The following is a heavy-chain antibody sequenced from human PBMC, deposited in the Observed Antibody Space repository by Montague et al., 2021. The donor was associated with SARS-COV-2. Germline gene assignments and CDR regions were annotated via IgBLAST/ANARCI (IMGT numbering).Heavy chain of an antibody. Sequence: SETLSLTCTVSGGSISSSSYYWSWIRQPPGKGLEWIGRIYYSGSTNYNPSLKSRVTISVDTSKNQFSLKLSSVTAADTAVYYCARPLRYTDYQGLDVWGQGTTVTVSS. J-gene: IGHJ6*02. CDR1: GGSISSSSYY. CDR2: IYYSGST. CDR3: ARPLRYTDYQGLDV. V-gene: IGHV4-39*01. D-gene: IGHD1-14*01.